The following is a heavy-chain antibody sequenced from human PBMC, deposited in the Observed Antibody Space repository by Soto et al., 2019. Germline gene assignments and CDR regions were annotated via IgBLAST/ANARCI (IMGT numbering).Heavy chain of an antibody. V-gene: IGHV1-69*04. D-gene: IGHD3-3*01. Sequence: SVKVSCKASGGTFSSYTISWVRQAPGQGLEWMGRIIPILGIANYAQKFQGRVTITADKSTSTAYMELSSLRSEDTAVYYCARDRRDDFWSGYWANTWFDPWGQGTLVTVCS. J-gene: IGHJ5*02. CDR2: IIPILGIA. CDR1: GGTFSSYT. CDR3: ARDRRDDFWSGYWANTWFDP.